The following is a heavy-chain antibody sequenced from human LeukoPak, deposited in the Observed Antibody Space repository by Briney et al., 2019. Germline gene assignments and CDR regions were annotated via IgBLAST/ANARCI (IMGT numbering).Heavy chain of an antibody. CDR2: ISPYNGNT. CDR3: AKAPFSGSYYGPAYFDY. D-gene: IGHD1-26*01. Sequence: GASVKVSCKASGYTFISYGISWVRQAPGQGLEWMGWISPYNGNTNYAQKLQGRVTMTTGTSTSTAYMELRSLRSDDTAVYYCAKAPFSGSYYGPAYFDYWGQGTLVTVSS. J-gene: IGHJ4*02. CDR1: GYTFISYG. V-gene: IGHV1-18*01.